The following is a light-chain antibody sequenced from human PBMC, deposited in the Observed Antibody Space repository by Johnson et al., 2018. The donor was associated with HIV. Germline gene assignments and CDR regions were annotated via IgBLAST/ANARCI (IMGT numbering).Light chain of an antibody. CDR2: ENN. CDR3: GTWDSSLGYV. CDR1: SSNIGNNY. J-gene: IGLJ1*01. Sequence: QSVLTQPPSVSAAPGQKVTISCSGSSSNIGNNYVSWYQQLPGTAPKLLIYENNKRPSGIPDRFSGSKSGTSTTLGITGLQTEDEADYYCGTWDSSLGYVFGTGTKVTVL. V-gene: IGLV1-51*02.